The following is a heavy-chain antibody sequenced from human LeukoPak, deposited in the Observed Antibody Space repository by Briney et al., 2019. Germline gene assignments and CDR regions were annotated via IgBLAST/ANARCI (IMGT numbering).Heavy chain of an antibody. CDR2: ISWDGGTT. Sequence: GGSLRLSCAASGFTFDDYTMHWVRPPPGRGLEWVSLISWDGGTTFYADSMKGRFTISRDNPKNTLYLQMNSLRAEDTAVYYCAKDLSAAGLRSMVHWGQGTLVTVSS. V-gene: IGHV3-43*01. CDR1: GFTFDDYT. D-gene: IGHD6-13*01. J-gene: IGHJ4*02. CDR3: AKDLSAAGLRSMVH.